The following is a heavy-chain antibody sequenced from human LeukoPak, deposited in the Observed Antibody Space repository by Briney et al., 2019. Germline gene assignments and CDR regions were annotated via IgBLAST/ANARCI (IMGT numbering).Heavy chain of an antibody. J-gene: IGHJ4*02. Sequence: PSETLSLTCTVSGGSISSSSYYWGWIRQPPGKGLEWLGSIYYNGSTNYNPSLKSRVTMSVDTSKNQFSLKLSSVTAADTAVYYCARYSGYDYYYFDYWGQGTLVTVSS. CDR3: ARYSGYDYYYFDY. CDR1: GGSISSSSYY. V-gene: IGHV4-39*07. CDR2: IYYNGST. D-gene: IGHD5-12*01.